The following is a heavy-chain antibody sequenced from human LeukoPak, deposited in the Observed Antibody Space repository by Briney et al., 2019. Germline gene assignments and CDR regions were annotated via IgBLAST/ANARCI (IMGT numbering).Heavy chain of an antibody. CDR3: AKDKGDFWSGYYSFFDY. V-gene: IGHV3-9*01. Sequence: PGGSLRLSCAASGFTFDDYAMHWVRQAPGKGLEWVSGISWNSGSIGYADSVKGRFTISRDNAKNSLYLQMSSLRAEDTALYYCAKDKGDFWSGYYSFFDYWGQGTLVTVSS. CDR2: ISWNSGSI. D-gene: IGHD3-3*01. J-gene: IGHJ4*02. CDR1: GFTFDDYA.